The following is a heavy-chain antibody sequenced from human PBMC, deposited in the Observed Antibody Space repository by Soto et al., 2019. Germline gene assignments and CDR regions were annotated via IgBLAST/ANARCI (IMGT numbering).Heavy chain of an antibody. V-gene: IGHV4-4*07. J-gene: IGHJ3*02. CDR3: ARGDSSGYLGGAFDI. D-gene: IGHD3-22*01. CDR1: GGSISSYY. Sequence: SETLSLTCTVSGGSISSYYWSWIRQPAGKGLEWIGRIYTSGSTNYNPSLKSRVTMSVDTSKSQFSLKLSSVTAADTALYYCARGDSSGYLGGAFDIWGQGTLVTVSS. CDR2: IYTSGST.